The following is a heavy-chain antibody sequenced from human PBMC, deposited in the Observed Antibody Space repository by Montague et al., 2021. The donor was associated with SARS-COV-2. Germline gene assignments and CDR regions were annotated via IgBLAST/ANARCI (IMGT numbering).Heavy chain of an antibody. CDR2: SYNSGT. Sequence: SETLSLTCSVSGDSIGSYHWSWIRQPPGKGLEYIGYSYNSGTNYNPSLQSRVTISVDTSNNQFSLKLSSVTAAGTAVYYCARGAGGGTTFVYDLWGQGTMVTVSS. J-gene: IGHJ3*01. CDR3: ARGAGGGTTFVYDL. D-gene: IGHD2/OR15-2a*01. CDR1: GDSIGSYH. V-gene: IGHV4-59*01.